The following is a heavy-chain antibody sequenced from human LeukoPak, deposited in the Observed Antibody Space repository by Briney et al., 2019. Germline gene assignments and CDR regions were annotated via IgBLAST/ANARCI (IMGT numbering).Heavy chain of an antibody. D-gene: IGHD5-24*01. J-gene: IGHJ4*02. CDR2: INPNSGGT. Sequence: ASVKVSCTASGYTFTGYYMHWVRQAPGQGLEWMGWINPNSGGTNYAQKFQGRVTMTRDTSISTAYMELSRLRSDDTAVYYCARVEMATITTLFDYWGQGTLVTVST. V-gene: IGHV1-2*02. CDR1: GYTFTGYY. CDR3: ARVEMATITTLFDY.